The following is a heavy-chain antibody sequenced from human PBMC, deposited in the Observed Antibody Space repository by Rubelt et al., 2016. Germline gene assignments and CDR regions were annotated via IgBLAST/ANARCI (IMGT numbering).Heavy chain of an antibody. CDR1: GGSFSGHY. D-gene: IGHD2-2*03. J-gene: IGHJ5*02. V-gene: IGHV4-34*01. Sequence: QVQLQQWGAGLLKPSETLSLTCAVNGGSFSGHYWTWIRQPPGKGLEWIGEISHSGSTNFDPSLKSRLTITVETSKQQFSLNLTSLTAAAPVVYYCAKIFGYCSGSSWYRWIDPWGQGTLVTVSS. CDR3: AKIFGYCSGSSWYRWIDP. CDR2: ISHSGST.